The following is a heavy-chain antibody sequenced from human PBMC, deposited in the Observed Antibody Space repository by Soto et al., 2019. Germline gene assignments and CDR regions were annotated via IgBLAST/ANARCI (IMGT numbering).Heavy chain of an antibody. CDR1: GGSISSGGYY. CDR3: AREEAETVVAFDI. Sequence: QVQLQESGPGLVKPSQTLSLTCTVSGGSISSGGYYWSWIRQHPGKGLEWIGYIYYSGSTYYNPSLKSRVTITVDTSKNQFSLKLSSVTAADTAVYYCAREEAETVVAFDIWGQGTMVTVSS. V-gene: IGHV4-31*03. CDR2: IYYSGST. D-gene: IGHD2-15*01. J-gene: IGHJ3*02.